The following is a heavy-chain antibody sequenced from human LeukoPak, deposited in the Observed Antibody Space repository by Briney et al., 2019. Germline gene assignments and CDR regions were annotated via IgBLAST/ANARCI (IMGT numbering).Heavy chain of an antibody. CDR1: GTTFSRSA. CDR2: VIPILGTT. D-gene: IGHD3-22*01. CDR3: ARDPFGYYYDSSGPPGY. V-gene: IGHV1-69*05. J-gene: IGHJ4*02. Sequence: RASVKVSCKASGTTFSRSAISWVRQAPGQGLEWIGGVIPILGTTNYAQKFQDRVSITTDESTSTAYMEVSSLRSVDTAVYYCARDPFGYYYDSSGPPGYWGQGTLVTVSS.